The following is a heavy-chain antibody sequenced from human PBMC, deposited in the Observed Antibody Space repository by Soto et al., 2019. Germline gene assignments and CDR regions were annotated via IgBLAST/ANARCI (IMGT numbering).Heavy chain of an antibody. J-gene: IGHJ4*02. CDR3: ARDVLNWNFDS. D-gene: IGHD1-1*01. V-gene: IGHV3-21*03. CDR1: GFSFSTYS. CDR2: IIGSSTYI. Sequence: EVQLVESGGGLVKPGGSLRLSCAASGFSFSTYSMNWVRQAPGKGLEWVSSIIGSSTYIFYADSVKGRFTISRDNAKNSLDLQMSSLRDEDTAVYDCARDVLNWNFDSWGQGTLVTVSS.